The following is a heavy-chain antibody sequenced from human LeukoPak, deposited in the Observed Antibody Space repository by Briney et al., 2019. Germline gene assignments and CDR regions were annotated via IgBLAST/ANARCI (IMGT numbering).Heavy chain of an antibody. J-gene: IGHJ4*02. CDR1: GGSISSYY. CDR2: IYYSGST. Sequence: SETLSLTCTVSGGSISSYYWSWIRQPPGKGMEWIGYIYYSGSTNYNPSLKSRVTISVDTSKKQFSLKLSSVTAADTAVYYCARSGVTAIHDYWGQGTLVTVSS. D-gene: IGHD2-21*02. V-gene: IGHV4-59*01. CDR3: ARSGVTAIHDY.